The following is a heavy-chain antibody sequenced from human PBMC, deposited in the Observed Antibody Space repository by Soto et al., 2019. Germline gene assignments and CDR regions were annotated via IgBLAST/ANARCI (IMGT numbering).Heavy chain of an antibody. Sequence: EVQLLESGGGLVQPGGSLRLSCAASGFTFSSYAMSWVRQAPGKGLEWVSAISGSGGSTYYADSVKGRFTISRDNSKNTLYLQMNSLRAEDTAVYYCEKPTSSWSYYFDYWGQGTLVTVSS. CDR3: EKPTSSWSYYFDY. CDR1: GFTFSSYA. V-gene: IGHV3-23*01. CDR2: ISGSGGST. D-gene: IGHD6-13*01. J-gene: IGHJ4*02.